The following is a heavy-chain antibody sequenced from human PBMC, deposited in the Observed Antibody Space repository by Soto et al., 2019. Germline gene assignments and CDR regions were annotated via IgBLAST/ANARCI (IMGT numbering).Heavy chain of an antibody. CDR3: VRPLPSGRNYGMDV. J-gene: IGHJ6*02. CDR2: TYNDGTT. V-gene: IGHV3-53*01. D-gene: IGHD3-10*01. CDR1: GLSVRNNY. Sequence: GGSLRLSCTASGLSVRNNYMSWVRQAPGMGLEWVSVTYNDGTTYYADSVKGRFTLSRDTSKNTLSLQMDSLRAEDTAVYYCVRPLPSGRNYGMDVWGQGTTVTSP.